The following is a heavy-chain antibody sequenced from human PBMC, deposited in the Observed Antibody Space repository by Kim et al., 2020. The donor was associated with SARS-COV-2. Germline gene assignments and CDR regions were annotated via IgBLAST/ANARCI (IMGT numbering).Heavy chain of an antibody. V-gene: IGHV3-21*01. CDR3: ARAYSSGWAYFDY. Sequence: YAEAAKGRYTITAANAKNSLYLQMNSLRAEDTAVYYCARAYSSGWAYFDYWGQGTLVTVSS. D-gene: IGHD6-19*01. J-gene: IGHJ4*02.